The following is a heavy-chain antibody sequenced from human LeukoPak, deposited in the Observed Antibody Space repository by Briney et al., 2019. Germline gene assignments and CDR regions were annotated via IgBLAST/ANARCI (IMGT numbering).Heavy chain of an antibody. CDR2: IYLRGNT. CDR3: ARGTITTVTDS. CDR1: GFTFSDYA. Sequence: GSLRLSCAASGFTFSDYAMHWVRQPPGKGLEWVGEIYLRGNTNYNPSLESRVTISVDESKTQLSLRLESVTAADTAVYYCARGTITTVTDSWGPGTLVTVSS. V-gene: IGHV4-4*02. J-gene: IGHJ4*02. D-gene: IGHD4-17*01.